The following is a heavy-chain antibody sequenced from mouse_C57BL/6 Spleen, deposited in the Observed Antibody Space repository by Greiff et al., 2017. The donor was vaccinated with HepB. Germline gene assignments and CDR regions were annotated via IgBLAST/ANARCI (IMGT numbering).Heavy chain of an antibody. Sequence: VQLKESGPGLVKPSQSLSLTCSVTGYSITSGYYLNWIRQFPGNKLEWMGYISYDGSNNYNPSLKNRISITRDTSKNQFFLKLNSVTTEDTATYYCARADSSGLFAYWGQGTLVTVSA. CDR3: ARADSSGLFAY. CDR2: ISYDGSN. CDR1: GYSITSGYY. J-gene: IGHJ3*01. D-gene: IGHD3-2*02. V-gene: IGHV3-6*01.